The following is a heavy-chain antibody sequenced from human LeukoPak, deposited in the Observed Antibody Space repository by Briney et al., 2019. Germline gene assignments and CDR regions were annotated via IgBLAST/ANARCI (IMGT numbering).Heavy chain of an antibody. D-gene: IGHD3-22*01. CDR1: GGTFSSYA. Sequence: VASVKVSCKASGGTFSSYAISWVRQAPGQGLEWMGGIIPIFGTANYAQKFQGRVTITADESTSTAYMELSSLRSEDTAVYYCARDDISLGYYDSSGYYSDPSYCFDYWGQGTLVTVSS. CDR2: IIPIFGTA. CDR3: ARDDISLGYYDSSGYYSDPSYCFDY. J-gene: IGHJ4*02. V-gene: IGHV1-69*01.